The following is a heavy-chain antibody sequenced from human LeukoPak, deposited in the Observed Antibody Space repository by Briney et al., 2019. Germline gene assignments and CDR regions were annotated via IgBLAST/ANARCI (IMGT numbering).Heavy chain of an antibody. J-gene: IGHJ4*02. CDR1: GGTFSSYT. CDR2: IIPILGIA. CDR3: AREGSSWYYFDY. Sequence: ASVKVSCXASGGTFSSYTISWVRQAPGQGLEWMGRIIPILGIANYAQKFQGRVTITADKSTSTAYMELSSLRSEDTAVYYCAREGSSWYYFDYWGQGTLVTVSS. V-gene: IGHV1-69*04. D-gene: IGHD6-13*01.